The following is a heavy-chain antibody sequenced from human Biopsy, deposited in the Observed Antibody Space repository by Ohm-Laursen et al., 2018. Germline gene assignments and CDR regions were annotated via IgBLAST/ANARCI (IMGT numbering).Heavy chain of an antibody. CDR3: ARWYGDLFYYYNGMDV. CDR1: GFTFSSHA. Sequence: SLRLSCSASGFTFSSHAMSWVRQAPGKGLECVSVINGSGGSTYYADPVKGRFTISRDNANNSVSLQMNNLRVDDTAVYYCARWYGDLFYYYNGMDVWGQGTTVTVSS. J-gene: IGHJ6*02. CDR2: INGSGGST. V-gene: IGHV3-23*01. D-gene: IGHD3-10*01.